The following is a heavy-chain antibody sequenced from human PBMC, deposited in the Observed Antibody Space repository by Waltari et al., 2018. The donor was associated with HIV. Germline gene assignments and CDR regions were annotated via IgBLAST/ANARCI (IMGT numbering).Heavy chain of an antibody. J-gene: IGHJ4*01. Sequence: EVQLVDSGEGLVKPGGSLRLSCAASGFTFTSAWISWVRRAPGKGLDWGDLIKSKTDAGTTDYATHCKGRFTNSREDSKNTLYLQMNSLKTEDTAVYYCTTVNYWGHGTLVTVSS. V-gene: IGHV3-15*01. CDR1: GFTFTSAW. CDR3: TTVNY. CDR2: IKSKTDAGTT.